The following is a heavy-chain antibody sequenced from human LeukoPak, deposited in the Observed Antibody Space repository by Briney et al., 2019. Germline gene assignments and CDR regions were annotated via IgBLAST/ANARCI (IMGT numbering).Heavy chain of an antibody. J-gene: IGHJ5*02. CDR1: GGSFSGYY. V-gene: IGHV4-34*01. CDR3: AREAIAAAANNWFDP. D-gene: IGHD6-13*01. CDR2: INHSGST. Sequence: PSETPSLTCAVYGGSFSGYYWSWIRQPPGKGLEWIGEINHSGSTNYNPSLKSRATISVDTSKNQFSLKLSSVTAADTAVYYCAREAIAAAANNWFDPWGQGTLVTVSS.